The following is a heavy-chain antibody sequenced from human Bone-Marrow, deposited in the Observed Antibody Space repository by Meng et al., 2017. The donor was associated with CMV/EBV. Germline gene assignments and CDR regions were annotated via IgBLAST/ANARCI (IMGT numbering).Heavy chain of an antibody. CDR1: GGSIDSRGYY. CDR2: LYYSGRT. J-gene: IGHJ4*02. V-gene: IGHV4-39*01. D-gene: IGHD5-18*01. CDR3: ASPYGYSYGYVCF. Sequence: SETLSLTCTVSGGSIDSRGYYWGWIRQSPGKGLEWIGSLYYSGRTNYNPSLKSRVTMSVDTPKNQLSLKLSSVTAADTAVYYCASPYGYSYGYVCFWGQGTLVTVSS.